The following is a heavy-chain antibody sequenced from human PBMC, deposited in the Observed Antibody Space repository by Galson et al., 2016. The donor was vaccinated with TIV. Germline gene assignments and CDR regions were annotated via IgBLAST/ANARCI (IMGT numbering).Heavy chain of an antibody. Sequence: SVKVSCKASGYNFASSDINWVRQAPGQGLEWMGWMNPKSGNTGYAQKFRGRVSMSRNTATNTAFLELTTLRSDDTAIYYRARAQVGRRMPATTWFDPWGQGTLVTVPS. CDR2: MNPKSGNT. V-gene: IGHV1-8*02. CDR1: GYNFASSD. CDR3: ARAQVGRRMPATTWFDP. J-gene: IGHJ5*02. D-gene: IGHD5-24*01.